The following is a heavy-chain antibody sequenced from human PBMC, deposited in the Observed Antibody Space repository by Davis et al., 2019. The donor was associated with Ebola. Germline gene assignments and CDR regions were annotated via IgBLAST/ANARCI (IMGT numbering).Heavy chain of an antibody. CDR3: ASSKRGDYYGMDV. CDR1: GFTFSSYA. Sequence: PGGSLRLSCAASGFTFSSYAMSWVRQAPGKGLEWVSAISGSGGSTYYADSVKGRFTISRDNSKNTLYLQMNSLRAEDTAVYYCASSKRGDYYGMDVWGQGTTVTVSS. V-gene: IGHV3-23*01. J-gene: IGHJ6*02. D-gene: IGHD2-2*01. CDR2: ISGSGGST.